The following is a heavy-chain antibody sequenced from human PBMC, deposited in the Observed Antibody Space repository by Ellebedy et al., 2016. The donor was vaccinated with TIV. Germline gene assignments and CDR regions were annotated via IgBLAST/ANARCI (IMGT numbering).Heavy chain of an antibody. Sequence: GGSLRLSCVGSGFRFGGYVMSWVRQAPGKGLEWVSVIYSVNTTYYADSVKGRFTISRDDSKNILYLQMNSLRAEDTAVYYCARHSIGLLWFGEGGRNYWGQGTLVTVSS. CDR3: ARHSIGLLWFGEGGRNY. J-gene: IGHJ4*02. D-gene: IGHD3-10*01. V-gene: IGHV3-66*04. CDR2: IYSVNTT. CDR1: GFRFGGYV.